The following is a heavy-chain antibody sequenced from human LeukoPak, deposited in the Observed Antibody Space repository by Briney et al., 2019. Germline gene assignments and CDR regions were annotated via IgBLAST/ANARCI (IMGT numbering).Heavy chain of an antibody. Sequence: ASVKVSCKASGYTFTSYDINWVRQATGQGLEWMGWMNPNSGNTGYAQKFQGRVTMTRNTSISTAYMGLSSLRSEDTAVYYCAREYSSSWSDWFDPWGQGTLVTVSS. CDR1: GYTFTSYD. D-gene: IGHD6-13*01. CDR3: AREYSSSWSDWFDP. J-gene: IGHJ5*02. CDR2: MNPNSGNT. V-gene: IGHV1-8*01.